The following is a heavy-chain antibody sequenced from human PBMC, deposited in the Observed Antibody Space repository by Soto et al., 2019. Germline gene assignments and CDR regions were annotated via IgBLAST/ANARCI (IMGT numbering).Heavy chain of an antibody. J-gene: IGHJ4*02. V-gene: IGHV4-39*01. D-gene: IGHD1-26*01. Sequence: SETLSLTCTVSGGSISTIGYYWGWIRQPPGEGLYWIGSIYYVGSTYYNPSLKSRVTISVDTSKNQFSLKLSFVTAADTAVYYCARHRGSGSPYFDYWGQGTLVTVSS. CDR2: IYYVGST. CDR1: GGSISTIGYY. CDR3: ARHRGSGSPYFDY.